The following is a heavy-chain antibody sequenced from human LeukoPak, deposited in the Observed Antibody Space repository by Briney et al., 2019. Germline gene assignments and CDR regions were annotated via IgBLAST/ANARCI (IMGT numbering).Heavy chain of an antibody. D-gene: IGHD3-10*01. V-gene: IGHV3-74*01. CDR3: ARSFKAGAPDY. CDR2: INSDGSST. Sequence: GGSLRLSCAASGFTFSSYWMHWVRQAPGKGLVWVSRINSDGSSTSYADSVKGRFTISRDNAKNTLYLQMNSLRAEATAVYYCARSFKAGAPDYWGQGTLVTVSS. J-gene: IGHJ4*02. CDR1: GFTFSSYW.